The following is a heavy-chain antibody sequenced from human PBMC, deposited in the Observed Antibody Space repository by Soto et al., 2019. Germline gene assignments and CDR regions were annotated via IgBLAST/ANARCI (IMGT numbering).Heavy chain of an antibody. Sequence: SATLSLTCAVSGGSFSGYYWSWIRQPPGKGLEWIGEINHSGSTNYNPSLKSRVTISVDTSKNQFSLKLSSVTAADTAVYYCARGGDEVSFDYWGQGTLVTVSS. J-gene: IGHJ4*02. CDR3: ARGGDEVSFDY. V-gene: IGHV4-34*01. D-gene: IGHD3-10*01. CDR2: INHSGST. CDR1: GGSFSGYY.